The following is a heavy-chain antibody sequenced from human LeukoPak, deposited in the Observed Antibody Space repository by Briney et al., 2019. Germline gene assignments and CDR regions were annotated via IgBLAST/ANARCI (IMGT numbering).Heavy chain of an antibody. CDR3: AKDQFSSGFEYFQH. J-gene: IGHJ1*01. D-gene: IGHD6-19*01. Sequence: GGSLRLSCAASGFTFSSYGMHWVRQAPGKGLEWVAVISYDGSNKYYADSVKGRFTISRDNSKNTLYLQMNSLRPEDTAVYYCAKDQFSSGFEYFQHWGQGTLVTVSS. CDR1: GFTFSSYG. CDR2: ISYDGSNK. V-gene: IGHV3-30*18.